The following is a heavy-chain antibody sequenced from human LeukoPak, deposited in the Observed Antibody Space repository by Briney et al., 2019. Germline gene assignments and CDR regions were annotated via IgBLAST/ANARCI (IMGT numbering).Heavy chain of an antibody. Sequence: SETLSLTCSVSGGSISSYYWSWIRQPPGKGLEWIGYIYYSGSTNYNPSLKSRVIISVDTSKNQFSLKLSSVTAADTAFYYCARLGYCSGGSCYSGDYFDYWGQGTLVTVSS. V-gene: IGHV4-59*01. CDR3: ARLGYCSGGSCYSGDYFDY. CDR1: GGSISSYY. J-gene: IGHJ4*02. D-gene: IGHD2-15*01. CDR2: IYYSGST.